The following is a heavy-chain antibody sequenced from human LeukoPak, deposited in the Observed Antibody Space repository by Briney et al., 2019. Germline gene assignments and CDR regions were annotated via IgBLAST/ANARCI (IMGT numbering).Heavy chain of an antibody. CDR1: GGSISSYY. J-gene: IGHJ4*02. CDR2: IYYSGST. D-gene: IGHD4-23*01. CDR3: ARDPEGGNSPFDY. Sequence: PSETLSLTCTVSGGSISSYYWSWIRQPPGKGLEGIGYIYYSGSTNYNPSLKSRVTISVDTSKNQFSLKLSSVTAADTAVYYCARDPEGGNSPFDYWGQGTLVTVSS. V-gene: IGHV4-59*01.